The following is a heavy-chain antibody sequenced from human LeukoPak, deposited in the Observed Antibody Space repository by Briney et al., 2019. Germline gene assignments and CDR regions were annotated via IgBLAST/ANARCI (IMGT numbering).Heavy chain of an antibody. J-gene: IGHJ5*02. D-gene: IGHD2-15*01. CDR2: ISYDGSNK. Sequence: GRSLRLSCAASGFTFSSYGMHWVRQAPGKGLEWVAVISYDGSNKYYADSVKGRFTISRDNSKNTLYLQMNSLRAEDTAVYYCAKDRFRYCSGGSCQDNWFDPWGQGTLVTVSS. V-gene: IGHV3-30*18. CDR3: AKDRFRYCSGGSCQDNWFDP. CDR1: GFTFSSYG.